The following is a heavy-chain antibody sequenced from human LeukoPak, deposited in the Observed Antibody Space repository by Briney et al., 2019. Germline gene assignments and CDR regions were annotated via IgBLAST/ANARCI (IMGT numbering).Heavy chain of an antibody. D-gene: IGHD6-19*01. CDR3: ARGGTSGWRTPNDDY. J-gene: IGHJ4*02. CDR1: GYTFTGYY. CDR2: INPNSGGT. V-gene: IGHV1-2*02. Sequence: ASVKVSCKTSGYTFTGYYMHWVRQAPGQGLEWMGWINPNSGGTNYAQKFQGRVTMTTDTSTSTAYMELRSLRSDDTAVYYCARGGTSGWRTPNDDYWGQGTLVTVSS.